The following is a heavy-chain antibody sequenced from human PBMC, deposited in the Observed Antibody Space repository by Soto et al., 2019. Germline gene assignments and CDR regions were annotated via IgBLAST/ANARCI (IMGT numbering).Heavy chain of an antibody. V-gene: IGHV1-58*01. CDR3: AALGVKFDH. CDR1: GFTFTSSA. J-gene: IGHJ4*02. D-gene: IGHD2-8*01. Sequence: SVKVSCKASGFTFTSSAVQWVRQALGQRLEWIGWIGVGSGNRHYAQKFQERVTITRDMSTNTAYMELSSLRSEDTAVYYCAALGVKFDHWGQGILVTVA. CDR2: IGVGSGNR.